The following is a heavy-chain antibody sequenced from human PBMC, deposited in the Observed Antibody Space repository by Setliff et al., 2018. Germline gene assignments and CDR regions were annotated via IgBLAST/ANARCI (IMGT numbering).Heavy chain of an antibody. V-gene: IGHV1-18*01. CDR1: GYMFTTYG. CDR2: IRVYDGYT. Sequence: ASVKVSCKTSGYMFTTYGISWVRQDPGQGLEWMGWIRVYDGYTDYAQKFQGRVTMTADASTSTANMELRGLRSDDTAVYYCTRGPKDFVVLAAAACFDFWGQGTLVTVSS. D-gene: IGHD2-15*01. CDR3: TRGPKDFVVLAAAACFDF. J-gene: IGHJ4*02.